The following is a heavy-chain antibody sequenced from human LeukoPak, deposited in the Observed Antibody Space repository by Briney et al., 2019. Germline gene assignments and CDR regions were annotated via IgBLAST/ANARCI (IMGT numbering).Heavy chain of an antibody. CDR3: AAEYYYDSSGYYKA. D-gene: IGHD3-22*01. CDR2: IYTSGST. V-gene: IGHV4-4*07. CDR1: GGSISSYY. Sequence: SETQSLTCTVSGGSISSYYWSWIRQPAGKGLEWIGRIYTSGSTNYNPSLKSRVTMSVDTSKNQFSLKLSSVTAADTAVYYCAAEYYYDSSGYYKAWGQGTLVTVSS. J-gene: IGHJ5*02.